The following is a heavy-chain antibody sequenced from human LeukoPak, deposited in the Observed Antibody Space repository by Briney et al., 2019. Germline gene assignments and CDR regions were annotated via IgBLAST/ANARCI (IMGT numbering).Heavy chain of an antibody. V-gene: IGHV3-7*03. Sequence: GGSLRLSCAASGFTFSSYWMTWVRQAPGKGLEWVANIKQAGSEKYYVDSVKGRFTISRDNAQNSLYLQMNSLRAEDTAVYYCARRVVTATDDAFGIWGQGTMVTVSS. CDR1: GFTFSSYW. CDR3: ARRVVTATDDAFGI. CDR2: IKQAGSEK. J-gene: IGHJ3*02. D-gene: IGHD2-21*02.